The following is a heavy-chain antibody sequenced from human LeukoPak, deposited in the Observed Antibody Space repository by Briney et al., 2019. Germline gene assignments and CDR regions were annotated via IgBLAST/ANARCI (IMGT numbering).Heavy chain of an antibody. CDR2: MYHGGST. D-gene: IGHD3-10*01. CDR3: ARDEKFGYFDY. CDR1: GGSVSSSTYY. V-gene: IGHV4-39*07. J-gene: IGHJ4*02. Sequence: SETLSLTCSVSGGSVSSSTYYWGWIRQPPGKGLEWIGSMYHGGSTYYNPSLKSRVTISVDTSKNQFSLKLSSVTAADTAVYYCARDEKFGYFDYWGQGTLVTVSS.